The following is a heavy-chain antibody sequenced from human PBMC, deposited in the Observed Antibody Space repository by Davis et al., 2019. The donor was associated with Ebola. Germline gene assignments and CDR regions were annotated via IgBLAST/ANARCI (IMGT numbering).Heavy chain of an antibody. CDR2: IYHSGST. D-gene: IGHD6-13*01. V-gene: IGHV4-59*08. J-gene: IGHJ5*02. CDR3: ARRGTSSWYAGWFDP. CDR1: GFTFSSYW. Sequence: ESLKISCAASGFTFSSYWMNWVRQPPGKGLEWIGYIYHSGSTFYNPSLKSRVTISVDTSKNQFSLKLSSVTAADTAMYYCARRGTSSWYAGWFDPWGQGTLVTVSS.